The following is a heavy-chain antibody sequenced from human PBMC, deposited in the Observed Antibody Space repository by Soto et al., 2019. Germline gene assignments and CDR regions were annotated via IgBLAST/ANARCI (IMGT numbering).Heavy chain of an antibody. CDR2: IIPIFGTA. CDR3: ARDSIAAAGSPVPHYYGMDV. V-gene: IGHV1-69*13. Sequence: SVKVSCKASGGTFSSYAISWVRQAPGQGLEWMGGIIPIFGTANYAQKFQGRVTITADESTSTAYMELSSLRSEDTAVYYCARDSIAAAGSPVPHYYGMDVWGQGTTVTVSS. CDR1: GGTFSSYA. J-gene: IGHJ6*02. D-gene: IGHD6-13*01.